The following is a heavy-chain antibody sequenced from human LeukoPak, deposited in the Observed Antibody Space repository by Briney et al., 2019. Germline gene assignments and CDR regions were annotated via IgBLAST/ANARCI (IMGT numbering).Heavy chain of an antibody. J-gene: IGHJ5*02. CDR3: ARGGSGSYITGINWFDP. D-gene: IGHD3-10*01. V-gene: IGHV1-2*02. Sequence: ASVKVSCKASGYTFTSYGISWVRQAPGQGLEWMGIINPSGGSTSYAQKFQGRVTMTRDTSISTAYMELSRLRSDDTAVYYCARGGSGSYITGINWFDPWGQGTLVTVSS. CDR1: GYTFTSYG. CDR2: INPSGGST.